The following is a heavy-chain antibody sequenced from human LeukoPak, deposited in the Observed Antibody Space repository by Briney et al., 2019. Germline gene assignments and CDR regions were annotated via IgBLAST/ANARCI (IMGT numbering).Heavy chain of an antibody. Sequence: GASVKVSCKASGYTFTSYGISWVRQAPGQGLEWMGWISAYNGNTNYAQKLQGRVTMTTDTSTSTAYMELRSLRSDDTAVYYCARGHPVAPHKPYYFDYWGQGTLVTVSS. V-gene: IGHV1-18*01. CDR2: ISAYNGNT. CDR1: GYTFTSYG. D-gene: IGHD2-2*01. J-gene: IGHJ4*02. CDR3: ARGHPVAPHKPYYFDY.